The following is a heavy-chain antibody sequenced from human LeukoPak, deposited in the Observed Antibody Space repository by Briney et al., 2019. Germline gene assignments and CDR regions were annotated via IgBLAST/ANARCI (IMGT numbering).Heavy chain of an antibody. CDR3: ARSAQYYDILTGYWDYYYYMDV. Sequence: SETLSLTCTVSGGSISSYYWSWIRQPPGKGLEWIGYIYYSGSTNYNPSLKSRVTISVDTSKNQFSLKLSSVTAADTAVYYCARSAQYYDILTGYWDYYYYMDVWGKGTTVTVSS. V-gene: IGHV4-59*01. CDR2: IYYSGST. D-gene: IGHD3-9*01. J-gene: IGHJ6*03. CDR1: GGSISSYY.